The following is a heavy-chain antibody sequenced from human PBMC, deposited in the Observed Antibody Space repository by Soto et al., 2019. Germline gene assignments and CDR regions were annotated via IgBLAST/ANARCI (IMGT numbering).Heavy chain of an antibody. CDR2: IVPILGIP. CDR3: ARGGFYEILTGSYPIDAFHL. D-gene: IGHD3-9*01. Sequence: QVQLVQSGPEVQKPGSSVKVSCRASGGTFSGYVITWVRQAPGHGLEWMGEIVPILGIPSYAQKFQGRVTIKADESTSTVYVELSNLRSEDSAVYYCARGGFYEILTGSYPIDAFHLWGQGTMVTVSS. CDR1: GGTFSGYV. J-gene: IGHJ3*01. V-gene: IGHV1-69*01.